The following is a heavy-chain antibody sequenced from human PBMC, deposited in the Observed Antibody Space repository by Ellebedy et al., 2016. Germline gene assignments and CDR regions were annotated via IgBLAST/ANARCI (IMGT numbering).Heavy chain of an antibody. CDR3: ASGAYPYGMDV. V-gene: IGHV1-24*01. Sequence: ASVKVSCKVSGYTLTELSMHWVRQSPGQGREWMGWISTNNGNTNYAQKFQGRVTMTEDTSTDTAYMELSSLRSEDTAVYYCASGAYPYGMDVWGQGTTVTVSS. CDR2: ISTNNGNT. D-gene: IGHD1-26*01. J-gene: IGHJ6*02. CDR1: GYTLTELS.